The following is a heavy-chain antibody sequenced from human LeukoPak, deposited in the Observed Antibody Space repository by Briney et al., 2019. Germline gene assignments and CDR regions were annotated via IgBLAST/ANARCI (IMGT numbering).Heavy chain of an antibody. V-gene: IGHV3-48*03. D-gene: IGHD2-2*01. Sequence: GGSLRLSCAASGFTFSSYEMNWVRQAPGQGLEWVSYITSSGSTIYYADSVKGRFTISRDNAKNSLYLQMNSLRAEDTAVYYCARDTMTPYFMDVGGKGTTVT. CDR3: ARDTMTPYFMDV. J-gene: IGHJ6*03. CDR1: GFTFSSYE. CDR2: ITSSGSTI.